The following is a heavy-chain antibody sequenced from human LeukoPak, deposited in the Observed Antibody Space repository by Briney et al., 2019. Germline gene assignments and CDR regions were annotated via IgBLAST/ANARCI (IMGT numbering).Heavy chain of an antibody. J-gene: IGHJ4*02. Sequence: SETLSLTCAVYGGSFSDYYWSWIRQPPGKGLEWIGEINHSGSTNYNPSLKSRVTISVDTSKNQFSLKLSSVTAADTAVYYCARVNLTYYYDTWGQGTLVTVSS. CDR1: GGSFSDYY. CDR3: ARVNLTYYYDT. CDR2: INHSGST. V-gene: IGHV4-34*01. D-gene: IGHD3-22*01.